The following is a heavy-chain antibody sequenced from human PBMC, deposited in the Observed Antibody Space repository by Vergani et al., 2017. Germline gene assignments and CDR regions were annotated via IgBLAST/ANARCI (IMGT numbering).Heavy chain of an antibody. CDR2: IWYDGSNK. Sequence: QVQLVESGGGVVQPGRSLRLSCAASGFTFSSYGMHWVRQAPGKGLEWEAVIWYDGSNKYYADSVKGRFTISRDNSKNTLYLQMNSLRAEDTAVYYCAKGDGDGCSSTSCYDYYYYGMDVWGQGTTVTVSS. CDR3: AKGDGDGCSSTSCYDYYYYGMDV. CDR1: GFTFSSYG. D-gene: IGHD2-2*01. J-gene: IGHJ6*02. V-gene: IGHV3-33*06.